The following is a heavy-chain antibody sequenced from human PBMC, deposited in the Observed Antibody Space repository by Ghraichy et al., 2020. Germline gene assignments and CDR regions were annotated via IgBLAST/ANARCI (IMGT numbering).Heavy chain of an antibody. CDR1: GFNLSHYA. Sequence: GESLNISCAASGFNLSHYAMSWVRQAPGKGLEWVSAISGSGDTTYNADSVTGRITISRDNSKNTLYVQMNSLRPEDTAVYFCAKAPRGWYFDLWGRGTLVTVSS. J-gene: IGHJ2*01. CDR2: ISGSGDTT. CDR3: AKAPRGWYFDL. V-gene: IGHV3-23*01.